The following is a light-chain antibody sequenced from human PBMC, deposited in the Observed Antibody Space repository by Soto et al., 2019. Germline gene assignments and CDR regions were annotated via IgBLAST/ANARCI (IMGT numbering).Light chain of an antibody. CDR3: QQRSKCLT. V-gene: IGKV3-11*01. CDR2: DAS. Sequence: EIVLTQSPATLSLSPGERATLSCRASQSVSSFLAWYQQKPGQAPRLLIYDASNRATGIPARFSGSGSGTDFTLTSSGLEPEDFAVYYCQQRSKCLTFGGGTKVEIK. CDR1: QSVSSF. J-gene: IGKJ4*01.